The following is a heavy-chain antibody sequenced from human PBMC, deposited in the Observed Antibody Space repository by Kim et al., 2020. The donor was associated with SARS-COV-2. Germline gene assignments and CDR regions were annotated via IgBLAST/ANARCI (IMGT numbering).Heavy chain of an antibody. J-gene: IGHJ4*02. V-gene: IGHV3-23*01. CDR3: VKGAWLDY. CDR2: FKAPDDTS. Sequence: GGSLRLSCVASGFNFGTFDMSWVRQAPGKGLKWGSVFKAPDDTSYYAESVRGRFIVSRDIAKNTMYLQMNSLRADDTAIYHCVKGAWLDYWGPGTLVTVSS. D-gene: IGHD5-12*01. CDR1: GFNFGTFD.